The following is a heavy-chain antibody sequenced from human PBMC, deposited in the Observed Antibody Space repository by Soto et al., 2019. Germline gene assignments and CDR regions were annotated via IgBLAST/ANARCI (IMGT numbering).Heavy chain of an antibody. Sequence: QVQLQESGPGLVKPSETLSLTCTVSGGSISSYYWSWIRQPAGKGLEWIGRIYTSGSTNYNPSLQSRVTMSVDTSKNQFSLKLSSVTAADTAVYYCASSPYDYVWGSYRPPHFDYWGQGTLVTVSS. V-gene: IGHV4-4*07. CDR3: ASSPYDYVWGSYRPPHFDY. D-gene: IGHD3-16*02. CDR2: IYTSGST. CDR1: GGSISSYY. J-gene: IGHJ4*02.